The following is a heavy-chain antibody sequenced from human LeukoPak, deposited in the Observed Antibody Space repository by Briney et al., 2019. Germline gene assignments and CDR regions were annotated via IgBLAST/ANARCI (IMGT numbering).Heavy chain of an antibody. Sequence: SETLSLTCPVSRCSLRHSFWSWIRQPAGKGLNWVGRIFTTVSTNYNPSLNSRVTMSIVTSKSQFSLKMTSVTAADTAVYYCARDGVPLTNRVARPFHPWGQGTLVIVSS. J-gene: IGHJ1*01. D-gene: IGHD1-14*01. V-gene: IGHV4-4*07. CDR3: ARDGVPLTNRVARPFHP. CDR2: IFTTVST. CDR1: RCSLRHSF.